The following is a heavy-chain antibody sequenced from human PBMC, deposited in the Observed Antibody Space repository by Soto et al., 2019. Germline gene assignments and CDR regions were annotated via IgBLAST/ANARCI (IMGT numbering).Heavy chain of an antibody. V-gene: IGHV2-5*02. D-gene: IGHD6-19*01. J-gene: IGHJ5*02. CDR1: GFSLSTSGVG. CDR2: IYWDDDK. CDR3: AHRQVSTVKVAGTKGWFDP. Sequence: SGPTLVNPTQTLTLTCTFSGFSLSTSGVGVGWIRQPPGKALEWLALIYWDDDKRYSPSLKSRLTITKDTSKNQVVLTMTNMDPVDTATYYCAHRQVSTVKVAGTKGWFDPWGQGTLVTVSS.